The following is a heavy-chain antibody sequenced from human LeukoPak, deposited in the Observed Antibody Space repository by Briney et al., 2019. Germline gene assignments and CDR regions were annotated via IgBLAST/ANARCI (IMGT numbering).Heavy chain of an antibody. Sequence: ASVKVSCKTSGYTFTGYYLHWVRQAPGQGLEWMGWISPNTGATKYAQKFQGRVTMTRDTAISTAYMELRRLRSDDTAVYYCAREGRVDSAVVLFDYWGQGTLVTVSS. CDR2: ISPNTGAT. CDR3: AREGRVDSAVVLFDY. D-gene: IGHD5-18*01. J-gene: IGHJ4*02. CDR1: GYTFTGYY. V-gene: IGHV1-2*02.